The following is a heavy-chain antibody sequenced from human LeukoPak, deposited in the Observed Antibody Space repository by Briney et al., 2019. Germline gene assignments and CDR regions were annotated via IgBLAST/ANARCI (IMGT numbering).Heavy chain of an antibody. V-gene: IGHV3-23*01. CDR1: GFTFSSYA. D-gene: IGHD6-19*01. J-gene: IGHJ4*02. CDR3: AKVGGSGWYVDY. CDR2: ISGGGGST. Sequence: GGSLRLSCAASGFTFSSYAVSWVHQAPGTGLEWVSTISGGGGSTYYADSVKGRFTISRDNSKSTLYLQMNSLRTEDTALYYCAKVGGSGWYVDYWGQGTPVTVSS.